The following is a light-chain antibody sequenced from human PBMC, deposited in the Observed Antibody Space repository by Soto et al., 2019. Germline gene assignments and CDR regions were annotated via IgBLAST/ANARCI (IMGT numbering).Light chain of an antibody. CDR3: CSYTSSSTRV. J-gene: IGLJ3*02. Sequence: QSALTQPASVSGSPGQSITISCTGTSSDVGGYNYVSWYQQHPGKAPKLMIYEVSNRPSGVSNRFSGSKSGNTASLTTSGLQAEDEAYYYCCSYTSSSTRVFGGGTKLTVL. CDR1: SSDVGGYNY. V-gene: IGLV2-14*01. CDR2: EVS.